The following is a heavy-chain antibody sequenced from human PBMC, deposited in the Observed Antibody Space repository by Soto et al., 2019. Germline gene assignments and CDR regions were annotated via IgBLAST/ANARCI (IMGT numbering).Heavy chain of an antibody. CDR1: GFTFSTYG. Sequence: EVQLVESGGDSVQPGGSLRLSCAASGFTFSTYGMHWVRQAPGEGLVWVSRIKGDESSTSSADSVKGRFTISRDNAKNTLYLHMNSLRVDDTAVYYCARGAFHNYYVDYWGQGTLVTVSS. J-gene: IGHJ4*02. V-gene: IGHV3-74*01. CDR3: ARGAFHNYYVDY. D-gene: IGHD3-3*02. CDR2: IKGDESST.